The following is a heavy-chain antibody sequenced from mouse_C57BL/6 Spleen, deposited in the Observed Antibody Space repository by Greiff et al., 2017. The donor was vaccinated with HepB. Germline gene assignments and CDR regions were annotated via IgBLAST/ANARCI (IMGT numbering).Heavy chain of an antibody. CDR2: ISSGSSTI. V-gene: IGHV5-17*01. CDR3: APGTYGSRYFDV. CDR1: GFTFSDYG. J-gene: IGHJ1*03. Sequence: EVMLVESGGGLVKPGGSLKLSCAASGFTFSDYGMHWVRQAPEKGLEWVAYISSGSSTIYYADTVKGRFTISRDNAKNTLFLQMTSLRSEDTAMYYCAPGTYGSRYFDVWGTGTTVTVSS. D-gene: IGHD1-1*01.